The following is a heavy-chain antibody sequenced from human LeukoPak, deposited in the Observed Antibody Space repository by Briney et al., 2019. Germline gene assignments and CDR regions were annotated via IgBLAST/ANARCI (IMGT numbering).Heavy chain of an antibody. CDR2: IYYSGLT. CDR1: GASISSSSSS. CDR3: ASGTFDDYGDYDRGDYFDH. J-gene: IGHJ4*02. D-gene: IGHD4-17*01. Sequence: PSETLSLTCAVSGASISSSSSSWGWVRRPPGKGPEWIGSIYYSGLTYDNPSLKSRVPISVDPSKNHFSLKVSSVTAADTAVYYCASGTFDDYGDYDRGDYFDHWGQGTLVTVSS. V-gene: IGHV4-39*02.